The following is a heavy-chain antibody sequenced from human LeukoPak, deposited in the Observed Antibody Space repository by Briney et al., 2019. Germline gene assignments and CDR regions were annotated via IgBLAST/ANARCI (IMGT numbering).Heavy chain of an antibody. CDR1: GGSISSYY. V-gene: IGHV4-59*01. CDR2: IYYSGNT. Sequence: PSETLSLTCTVSGGSISSYYWSWIRQPPGKGLEWIGYIYYSGNTNYNPSPKSRVTISVDTSKNQFSLKLSSVTAADTAMYYCARDKGEYYDSSGYLDYWGQGTLVTVSS. J-gene: IGHJ4*02. D-gene: IGHD3-22*01. CDR3: ARDKGEYYDSSGYLDY.